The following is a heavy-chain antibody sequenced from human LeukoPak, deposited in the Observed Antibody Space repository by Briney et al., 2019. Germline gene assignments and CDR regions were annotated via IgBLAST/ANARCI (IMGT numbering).Heavy chain of an antibody. CDR2: INWSGGST. CDR1: GFTFDEHG. CDR3: ARAPITSPFYFDY. V-gene: IGHV3-20*04. D-gene: IGHD2-2*01. J-gene: IGHJ4*02. Sequence: GGSLRLSCTAFGFTFDEHGMSWVRQVPGKGQEWVAGINWSGGSTGYADPLRGRFTISRDNAKNSLYLQMDSLRAEDTALYYCARAPITSPFYFDYWSQGTLVTVSS.